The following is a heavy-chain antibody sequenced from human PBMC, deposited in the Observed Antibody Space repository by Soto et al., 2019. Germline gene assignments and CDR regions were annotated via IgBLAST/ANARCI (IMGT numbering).Heavy chain of an antibody. J-gene: IGHJ4*01. CDR3: ATYGNYDFWSGYYYFDY. V-gene: IGHV4-59*08. Sequence: SETLSLTCTVSGGSISSYYWSWIRQPPGKGLEWIGYIYYSGSTNYNPSLKSRVTISVDTSKKQFSLKLSSVTAADTAVYYCATYGNYDFWSGYYYFDYWGHGTLVTVSS. CDR1: GGSISSYY. D-gene: IGHD3-3*01. CDR2: IYYSGST.